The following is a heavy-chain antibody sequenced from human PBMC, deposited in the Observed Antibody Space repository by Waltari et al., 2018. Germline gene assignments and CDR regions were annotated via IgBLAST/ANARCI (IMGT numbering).Heavy chain of an antibody. Sequence: EVQLVESGGGLVQPGGSLRLSCAASGFTFSSYEMNWVRTAPGKGLEWVSYISSSGSTIYYADSVKGRFTISRDNAKNSLYLQMNSLRAEDTAVYYCAREGGFLYYYYGMDVWGQGTTVTVSS. D-gene: IGHD1-26*01. J-gene: IGHJ6*02. CDR2: ISSSGSTI. V-gene: IGHV3-48*03. CDR1: GFTFSSYE. CDR3: AREGGFLYYYYGMDV.